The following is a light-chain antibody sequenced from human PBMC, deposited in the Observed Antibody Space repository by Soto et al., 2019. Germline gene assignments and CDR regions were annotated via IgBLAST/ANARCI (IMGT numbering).Light chain of an antibody. V-gene: IGKV3-15*01. CDR1: QSVGTN. CDR2: GAS. CDR3: QQYGGSPLT. Sequence: EIVMTQSPATLSVSPGERVSLSCWASQSVGTNLAWYQQKPGQAPRLLIYGASTRATGFPARFSGSGSGTEFTLTISSLQSEDFAVYYCQQYGGSPLTFGPGTKVEIK. J-gene: IGKJ3*01.